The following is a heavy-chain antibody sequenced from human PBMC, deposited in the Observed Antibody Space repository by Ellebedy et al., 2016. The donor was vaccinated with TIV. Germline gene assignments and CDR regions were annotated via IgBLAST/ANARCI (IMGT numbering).Heavy chain of an antibody. CDR1: GFTFSTYW. V-gene: IGHV3-23*01. Sequence: GESLKISXAASGFTFSTYWMHWVRQAPGKGLEWVSSIHGGGTTTYYADSVKGRFTISRDNSKKTLYLQMNSLRADDTAVYYCAGLVTNYWGQGTLVTVSS. CDR2: IHGGGTTT. CDR3: AGLVTNY. D-gene: IGHD2-21*02. J-gene: IGHJ4*02.